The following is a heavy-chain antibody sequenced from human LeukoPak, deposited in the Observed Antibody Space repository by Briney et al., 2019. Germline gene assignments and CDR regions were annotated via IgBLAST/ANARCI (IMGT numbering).Heavy chain of an antibody. Sequence: GASVKVSCKASGGTFSSYAISWVRQAPGQGLEWMGGIIPIFGTANSAQKFQGRVTITADESTSTAYMELSSLRSEDTAVYYCARDPGLVPAATNWFDPWGQGTLVTVSS. J-gene: IGHJ5*02. CDR3: ARDPGLVPAATNWFDP. V-gene: IGHV1-69*13. D-gene: IGHD2-2*01. CDR1: GGTFSSYA. CDR2: IIPIFGTA.